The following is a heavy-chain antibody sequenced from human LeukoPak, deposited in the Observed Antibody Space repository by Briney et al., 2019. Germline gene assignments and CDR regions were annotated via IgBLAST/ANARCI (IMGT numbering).Heavy chain of an antibody. J-gene: IGHJ5*02. Sequence: PGGSLRLSCAASGFTFSSYAMSWVRQAPGKGLEWVSAISGSGSNTYYADSVKGRFTISRDNSKNTLYLQMNSLRAEDTAVYYCAKDPHYDSSGYSFDPWGQGTLVTVSS. CDR3: AKDPHYDSSGYSFDP. CDR2: ISGSGSNT. V-gene: IGHV3-23*01. CDR1: GFTFSSYA. D-gene: IGHD3-22*01.